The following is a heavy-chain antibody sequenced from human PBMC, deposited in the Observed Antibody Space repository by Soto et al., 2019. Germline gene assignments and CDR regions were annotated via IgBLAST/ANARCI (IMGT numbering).Heavy chain of an antibody. V-gene: IGHV1-69*01. CDR3: ARDGIAVAGVYYCYGMDV. CDR2: IIPIFGTA. D-gene: IGHD6-19*01. J-gene: IGHJ6*02. CDR1: GGTFSSYA. Sequence: QVQLVQSGAEVKKPGSSVKVSCKASGGTFSSYAISWVRQAPGQGLEWMGGIIPIFGTANYAQKFQGRVTITADESTSTAYMELSSLRSEDTAVYYCARDGIAVAGVYYCYGMDVWGQGTTVTVSS.